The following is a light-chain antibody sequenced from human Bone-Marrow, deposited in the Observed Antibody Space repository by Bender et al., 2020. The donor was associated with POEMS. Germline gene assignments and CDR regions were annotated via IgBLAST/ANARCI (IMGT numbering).Light chain of an antibody. CDR1: SSDVGSYNL. Sequence: QSALTQPRSVSGSPGQSITISCTGTSSDVGSYNLVSWYQQHPGKAPKVMIYEGSKRPSGVSNRFSGSKSGNAASLTVCGLQGEDEAHYYCSSYAGSNVLLFGGGTKLTVL. CDR3: SSYAGSNVLL. J-gene: IGLJ3*02. CDR2: EGS. V-gene: IGLV2-23*01.